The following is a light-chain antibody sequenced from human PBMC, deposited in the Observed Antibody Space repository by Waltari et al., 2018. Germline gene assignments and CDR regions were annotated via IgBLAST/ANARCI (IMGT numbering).Light chain of an antibody. CDR1: QSLLHSDGRAR. V-gene: IGKV2D-29*02. J-gene: IGKJ1*01. CDR2: EVS. Sequence: EIVMTQAPLSLSVTPGQPASMSCKSSQSLLHSDGRARLYWYLKKPGQSPQLLISEVSNRVSGVTERFSGRGSGTDFTLKSSRVEAEDVGVYFCMQNIQLPTFGQGTKVEIE. CDR3: MQNIQLPT.